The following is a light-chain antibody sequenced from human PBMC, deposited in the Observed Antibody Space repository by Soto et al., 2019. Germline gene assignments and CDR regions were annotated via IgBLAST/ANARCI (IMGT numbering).Light chain of an antibody. V-gene: IGKV1-39*01. Sequence: DIQMTQSPSSLSASVGDRVTITCRASQSISSYLNWYQQKPGKAPKLLIYAASSLQSGVPSRFSGSGSSTDFTLIISSLQPEDFAAYYCQQSYSTLPWTFGQGTKVEIK. CDR3: QQSYSTLPWT. CDR2: AAS. CDR1: QSISSY. J-gene: IGKJ1*01.